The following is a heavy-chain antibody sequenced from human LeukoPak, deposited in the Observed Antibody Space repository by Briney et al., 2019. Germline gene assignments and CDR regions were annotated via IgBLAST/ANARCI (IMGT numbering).Heavy chain of an antibody. D-gene: IGHD5-18*01. Sequence: PGGSLRLSCAASGFTFSGYWMHWVRQAPGKGLVWVSRINNDGGSTRYADSVQGRFTISRDNAKNTLYLQMNSLRAEDTAVYYCASLSDTAMVRLDYWGQGTLVTVSS. CDR3: ASLSDTAMVRLDY. J-gene: IGHJ4*02. CDR2: INNDGGST. CDR1: GFTFSGYW. V-gene: IGHV3-74*01.